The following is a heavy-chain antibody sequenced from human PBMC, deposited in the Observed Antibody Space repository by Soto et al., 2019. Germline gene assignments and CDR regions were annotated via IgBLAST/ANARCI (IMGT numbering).Heavy chain of an antibody. V-gene: IGHV4-31*03. D-gene: IGHD5-18*01. J-gene: IGHJ4*02. CDR3: AREYTYGSNFFDC. CDR1: GGSISSAAYY. CDR2: ISHSGST. Sequence: QVQLQESGPGLVKPSQTLSLTCTVSGGSISSAAYYWSWIRQHPGKGLEWIGYISHSGSTYYTPSTKSRVIISADTSKNQFSVNLTSVTAADTAVYYCAREYTYGSNFFDCWGQGALVTVSS.